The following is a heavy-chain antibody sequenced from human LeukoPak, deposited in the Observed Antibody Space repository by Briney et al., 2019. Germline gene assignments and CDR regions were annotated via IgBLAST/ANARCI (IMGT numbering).Heavy chain of an antibody. J-gene: IGHJ4*02. Sequence: GESLKISCKGSGYNFTSHWIGWVRQMPGKGLEWMGIIYPGDSDTRYSPSFQGQVTISADKSISTAYLQWGSLKASDTAMYYCSRRRGSGRTDYWGQGTLVTVSS. CDR1: GYNFTSHW. V-gene: IGHV5-51*01. CDR3: SRRRGSGRTDY. CDR2: IYPGDSDT. D-gene: IGHD3-10*01.